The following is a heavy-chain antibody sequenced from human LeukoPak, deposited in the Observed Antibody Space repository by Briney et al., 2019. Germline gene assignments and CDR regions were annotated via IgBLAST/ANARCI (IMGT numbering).Heavy chain of an antibody. CDR1: GGSFSGYY. J-gene: IGHJ4*02. V-gene: IGHV4-34*01. CDR2: INHSGST. CDR3: ARDTTLDY. Sequence: SETLSLTCAVYGGSFSGYYWSWIRQPPGKGLEWIGEINHSGSTNYNPSLKSRVTISVDTSKNQFSLKLSSVTAADTAVYCCARDTTLDYWGQGTLVTVSS. D-gene: IGHD1-1*01.